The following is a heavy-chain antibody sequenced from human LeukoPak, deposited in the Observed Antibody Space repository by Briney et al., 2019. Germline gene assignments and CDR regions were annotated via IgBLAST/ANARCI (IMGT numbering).Heavy chain of an antibody. CDR1: GFTVSSNY. D-gene: IGHD6-19*01. J-gene: IGHJ4*02. V-gene: IGHV3-66*01. CDR2: IYSGGST. Sequence: GGSQRLSCAASGFTVSSNYMSWVRQAPGKGLEWVSVIYSGGSTYYADSVKGRFTISRDNSKNTLYLQMNSLRAEDTAVYYCAREVAVAGTRGNYFDYWGQGTLVTVSS. CDR3: AREVAVAGTRGNYFDY.